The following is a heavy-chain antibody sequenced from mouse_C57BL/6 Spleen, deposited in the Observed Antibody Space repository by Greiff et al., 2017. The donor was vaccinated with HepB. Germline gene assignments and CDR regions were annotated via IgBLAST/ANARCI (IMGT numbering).Heavy chain of an antibody. CDR2: IYPGDGDT. J-gene: IGHJ4*01. Sequence: QVQLQQSGPELVKPGASVKISCKASGYAFSSSWMNWVKQRPGKGLEWIGRIYPGDGDTNYNGKFKGKATLTADKSSSTAYMQLSSLTSEDSAVYFCARDDYYYGSRYYAMDYWGQGTSVTVSS. CDR1: GYAFSSSW. CDR3: ARDDYYYGSRYYAMDY. V-gene: IGHV1-82*01. D-gene: IGHD1-1*01.